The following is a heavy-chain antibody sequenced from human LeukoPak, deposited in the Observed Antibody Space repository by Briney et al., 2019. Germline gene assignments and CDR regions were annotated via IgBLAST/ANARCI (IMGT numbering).Heavy chain of an antibody. CDR2: INSDGSST. J-gene: IGHJ4*02. Sequence: GGSLRLSCAASGFTFSSYWMHWVRQAPGKGLVWVSRINSDGSSTSYADSVKGRFTISRDNAKNTLYLQMNSLRAEDTAMYYCARGPRAYSSGYYYPFDYWGQGTLVTVSS. D-gene: IGHD3-22*01. V-gene: IGHV3-74*01. CDR1: GFTFSSYW. CDR3: ARGPRAYSSGYYYPFDY.